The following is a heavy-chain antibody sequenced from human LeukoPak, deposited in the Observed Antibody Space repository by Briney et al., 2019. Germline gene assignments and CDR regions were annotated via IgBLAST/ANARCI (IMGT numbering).Heavy chain of an antibody. CDR2: INPNSGGT. J-gene: IGHJ3*02. Sequence: GASVKVSCKASGYTFTGYYMHWVRQAPGQGLEWMGWINPNSGGTNYAQKFQGRVTMTRDTSISTAYMELSRLRSDDTAVYYCARSPRSYYDPWDAFDIWGQGTMVTVSS. CDR1: GYTFTGYY. CDR3: ARSPRSYYDPWDAFDI. V-gene: IGHV1-2*02. D-gene: IGHD3-22*01.